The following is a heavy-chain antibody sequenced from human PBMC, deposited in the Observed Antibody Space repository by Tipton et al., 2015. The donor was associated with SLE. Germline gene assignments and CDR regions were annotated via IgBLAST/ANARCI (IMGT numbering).Heavy chain of an antibody. CDR2: ISHSGNI. V-gene: IGHV4-38-2*01. Sequence: TLSLTCAVSGFSISSGYYWGWIRQSPEKGLEWIGSISHSGNIYYNPSLKSRVSMSIDTSRNEVFLRLTSVTAADTAVYYCARHDYDSNGYSQHYFDYWGQGTLVTVPS. CDR1: GFSISSGYY. J-gene: IGHJ4*02. D-gene: IGHD3-22*01. CDR3: ARHDYDSNGYSQHYFDY.